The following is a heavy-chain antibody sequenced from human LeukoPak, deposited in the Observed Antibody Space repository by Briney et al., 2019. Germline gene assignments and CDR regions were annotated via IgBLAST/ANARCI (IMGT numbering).Heavy chain of an antibody. Sequence: PSETLSLTCTVSGGSISRSNYYWGWIRQPPGKGLEWIGGIYYSGSTYYNPSLKSRVTMSVDTSKNQFSLNLNSVTAADTAVYYCARHADGNSAEYFDHWGQGTLVTVSS. CDR3: ARHADGNSAEYFDH. V-gene: IGHV4-39*01. CDR1: GGSISRSNYY. D-gene: IGHD6-13*01. J-gene: IGHJ1*01. CDR2: IYYSGST.